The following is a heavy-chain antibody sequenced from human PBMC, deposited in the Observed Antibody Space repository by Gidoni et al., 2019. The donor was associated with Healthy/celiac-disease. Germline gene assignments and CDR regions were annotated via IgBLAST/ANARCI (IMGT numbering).Heavy chain of an antibody. V-gene: IGHV3-21*01. CDR2: ISSSSSYI. D-gene: IGHD1-26*01. CDR3: ATRKSSVTYSGSYDDAFDI. J-gene: IGHJ3*02. Sequence: EVQLVESGGGLVKPGGSLRLSCAASGFTFSSYSMNWVRQAPGKGLEWVSSISSSSSYIYYADSVKGRFTISRDNAKNSLYLQMNSLRAEDTAVYYCATRKSSVTYSGSYDDAFDIWGQGTMVTVSS. CDR1: GFTFSSYS.